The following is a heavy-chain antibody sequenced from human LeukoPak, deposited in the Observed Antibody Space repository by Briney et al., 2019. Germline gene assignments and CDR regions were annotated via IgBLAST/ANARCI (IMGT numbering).Heavy chain of an antibody. CDR1: RFTFLFFS. D-gene: IGHD6-13*01. CDR2: IHSTSSPI. Sequence: GGSLRLSCAASRFTFLFFSMNWGRQAPGKRLEWISYIHSTSSPIYYSDSVKGRFTVSRDNAKNSLYLQMNSLRAEDTAVYYCGRGGSRGSCFNYWGQGTLVTVSS. CDR3: GRGGSRGSCFNY. J-gene: IGHJ4*02. V-gene: IGHV3-48*01.